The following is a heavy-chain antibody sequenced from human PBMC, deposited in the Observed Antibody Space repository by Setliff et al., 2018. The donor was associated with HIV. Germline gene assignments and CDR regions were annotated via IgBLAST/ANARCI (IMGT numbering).Heavy chain of an antibody. CDR3: ARGWSSGWYNGFDP. CDR1: GDSFTSSY. CDR2: IYYSGST. Sequence: SETLSLTCTVSGDSFTSSYWSWIRQPPGKGLEWIGYIYYSGSTNYNPSLKSRVTMSVDTSKTQFYLQLRSVTAADTALYYCARGWSSGWYNGFDPWGQGTLVTVSS. V-gene: IGHV4-59*01. D-gene: IGHD6-19*01. J-gene: IGHJ5*02.